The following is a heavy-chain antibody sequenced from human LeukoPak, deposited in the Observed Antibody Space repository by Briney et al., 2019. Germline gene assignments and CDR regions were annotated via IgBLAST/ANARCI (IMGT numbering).Heavy chain of an antibody. CDR3: ARYKQQLDY. D-gene: IGHD6-13*01. CDR1: GFSLSTSGMC. Sequence: SGPALVKPTQTLTLTCTFSGFSLSTSGMCMSWLRQPRGKALEWLARIDWDDDKYYSTSLKTRLTISKDTSKNQVVLTMTNIDPVDTATYYCARYKQQLDYWGQGTLVTVSS. CDR2: IDWDDDK. V-gene: IGHV2-70*11. J-gene: IGHJ4*02.